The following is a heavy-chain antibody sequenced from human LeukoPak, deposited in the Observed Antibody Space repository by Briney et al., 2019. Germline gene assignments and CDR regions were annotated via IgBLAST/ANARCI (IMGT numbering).Heavy chain of an antibody. CDR3: ATAPASADSS. CDR1: GFTFTRFW. V-gene: IGHV3-7*01. Sequence: GGSLRLSCAASGFTFTRFWLTWVRQSPGKGLEWVANINPDGTKTTYVDSVEGRFAISRDNAKNSVFLLMTSLRAEDTAMYYCATAPASADSSWGQGTLVAVSS. D-gene: IGHD3-3*01. J-gene: IGHJ5*02. CDR2: INPDGTKT.